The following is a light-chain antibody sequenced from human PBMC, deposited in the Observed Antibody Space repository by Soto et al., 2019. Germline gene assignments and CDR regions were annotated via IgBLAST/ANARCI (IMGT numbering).Light chain of an antibody. V-gene: IGLV2-14*01. CDR2: DVS. CDR3: SSYTSSSTYV. J-gene: IGLJ1*01. Sequence: QSVLTQAASVSGSPGQSITISCTGTSSDVGGYNYVSWYQQYPGKVPKLMIYDVSYRPSGVSNRFSGSKSGNTASLTISGLQAEDEADYYCSSYTSSSTYVFGTGTKVPVL. CDR1: SSDVGGYNY.